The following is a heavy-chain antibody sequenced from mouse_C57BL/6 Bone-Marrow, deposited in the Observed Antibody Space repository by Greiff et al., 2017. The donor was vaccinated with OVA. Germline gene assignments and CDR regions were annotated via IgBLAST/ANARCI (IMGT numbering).Heavy chain of an antibody. Sequence: QVQLQQSGPGLVQPSQSLSITCTVSGFSLTSYGVHWVRQSPGKGLEWLGVIWSGGSTDYHAAFISRLSISKDNSKSQVFFKMNSMQADDTAIYYCATEGFITTRNYAMDYWGQGTSVTVSS. D-gene: IGHD1-1*01. CDR3: ATEGFITTRNYAMDY. CDR1: GFSLTSYG. CDR2: IWSGGST. J-gene: IGHJ4*01. V-gene: IGHV2-2*01.